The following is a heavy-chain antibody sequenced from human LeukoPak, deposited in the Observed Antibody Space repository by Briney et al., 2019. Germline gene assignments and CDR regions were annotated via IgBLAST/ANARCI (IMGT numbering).Heavy chain of an antibody. Sequence: PGGSLRLSCAASGFTFSSYGMNWVRQAPGKGLEWVSAISGSGGSTYYADSVKGRFTISRDNSKNTLYLQMNSLRAEDTAVYYCARDIVRAGYSYGYLGFIDYWGQGTLVTVSS. J-gene: IGHJ4*02. D-gene: IGHD5-18*01. CDR1: GFTFSSYG. CDR2: ISGSGGST. V-gene: IGHV3-23*01. CDR3: ARDIVRAGYSYGYLGFIDY.